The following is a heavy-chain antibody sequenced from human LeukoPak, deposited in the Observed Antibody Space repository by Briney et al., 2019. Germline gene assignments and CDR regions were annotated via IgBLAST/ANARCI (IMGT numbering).Heavy chain of an antibody. CDR1: GFTFTSYA. Sequence: GGSLRLSCAASGFTFTSYAMSWVRQAPGKGLEWVSAISGSGGSTYYADSVKGRLTISRDNPKNTLYLQMNSLRAEDTAVYYCAKSVRVYCSSINCHLFDYWGQGTLVTVSS. V-gene: IGHV3-23*01. J-gene: IGHJ4*02. CDR2: ISGSGGST. D-gene: IGHD2-2*01. CDR3: AKSVRVYCSSINCHLFDY.